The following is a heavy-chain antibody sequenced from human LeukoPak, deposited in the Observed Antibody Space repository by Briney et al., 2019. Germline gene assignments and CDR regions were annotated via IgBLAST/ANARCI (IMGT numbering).Heavy chain of an antibody. J-gene: IGHJ4*02. CDR2: IKQGGSEK. Sequence: PGGSLRLSCAASGFTFSSYWMSWVRQAPGKGLEWVANIKQGGSEKNYVDSVKGRFTIARDDAKNSLYLQMNSLRAEDTAVYFCARDKGGTVPFDYWGQGTLVTVSS. CDR1: GFTFSSYW. V-gene: IGHV3-7*01. CDR3: ARDKGGTVPFDY. D-gene: IGHD2-15*01.